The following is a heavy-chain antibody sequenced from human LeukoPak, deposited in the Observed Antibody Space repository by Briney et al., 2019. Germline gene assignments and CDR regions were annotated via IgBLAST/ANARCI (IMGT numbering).Heavy chain of an antibody. CDR2: IRYDGSNK. CDR1: GFTFSSYG. V-gene: IGHV3-30*02. D-gene: IGHD3-22*01. Sequence: PGGSLRLSCSASGFTFSSYGMHWVRQAPGKGLEWVAFIRYDGSNKYYADSVKGRFTISRDNSKNTLYLQMNSLRAEDTAVYYCAKVAQDYYDSSGGLFDYWGQGTLVTVSS. J-gene: IGHJ4*02. CDR3: AKVAQDYYDSSGGLFDY.